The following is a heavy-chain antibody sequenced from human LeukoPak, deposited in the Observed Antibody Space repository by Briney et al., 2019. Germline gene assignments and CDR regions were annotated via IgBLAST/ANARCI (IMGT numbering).Heavy chain of an antibody. V-gene: IGHV3-74*01. CDR1: GLSFSNFW. J-gene: IGHJ4*02. D-gene: IGHD7-27*01. CDR2: ISPDGSET. Sequence: GGSLRLSCAASGLSFSNFWMHWGRQAPGEGLVWVSRISPDGSETTYADSVKGRFTISRDNAKNTLYLQLSSLRAEDTAVYYCARDMWGSFDYWGQGALVTVSS. CDR3: ARDMWGSFDY.